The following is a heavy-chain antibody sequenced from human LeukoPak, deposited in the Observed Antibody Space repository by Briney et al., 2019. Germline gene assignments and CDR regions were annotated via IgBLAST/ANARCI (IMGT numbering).Heavy chain of an antibody. V-gene: IGHV3-66*01. CDR1: GLTVSSNY. CDR3: ARRAGGHAFDM. D-gene: IGHD2-15*01. J-gene: IGHJ3*02. Sequence: GGSLRLSCAASGLTVSSNYMTWVRQAPGKGLEWVSVIYASDSTYYSDSVKGRFTISRDNSENSLYLQKNYRTAEDTAVYYCARRAGGHAFDMWGQGTMVTVSS. CDR2: IYASDST.